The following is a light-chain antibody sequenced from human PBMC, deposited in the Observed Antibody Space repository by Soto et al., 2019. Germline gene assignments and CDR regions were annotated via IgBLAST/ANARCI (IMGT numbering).Light chain of an antibody. CDR1: QSLLHSNGHTY. Sequence: DIVMTQSPLSLPVTPGEPASISCSSSQSLLHSNGHTYLDWYLQKPGQSPQLLVYLVSNRASGVPDRFSGSGSGTDFTLKISRVEAEDVGVYYCMQALQTPSFGGGTKVEIK. CDR2: LVS. CDR3: MQALQTPS. J-gene: IGKJ4*01. V-gene: IGKV2-28*01.